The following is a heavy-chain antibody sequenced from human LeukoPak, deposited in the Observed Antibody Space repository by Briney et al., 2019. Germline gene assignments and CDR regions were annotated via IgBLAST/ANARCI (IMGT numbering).Heavy chain of an antibody. CDR3: AKYGNSGWVIDN. Sequence: PSETLSLTSTVYAGSTGSNYWTWIRQPPGKGLEYIGYIYYTGGTNYNPSLKSRVTISVDTSKNQFSLKLSSVTAADTAVYFCAKYGNSGWVIDNWGQGTLVTVSS. J-gene: IGHJ4*02. CDR2: IYYTGGT. D-gene: IGHD6-19*01. CDR1: AGSTGSNY. V-gene: IGHV4-59*08.